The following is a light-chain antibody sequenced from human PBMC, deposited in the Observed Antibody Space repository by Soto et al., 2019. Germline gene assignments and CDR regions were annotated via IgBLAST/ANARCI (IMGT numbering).Light chain of an antibody. CDR3: SSYTSSSTLV. CDR1: SSDVGGYKY. V-gene: IGLV2-14*01. CDR2: EVR. J-gene: IGLJ1*01. Sequence: LTQSASVSGSPGQSITISCTGTSSDVGGYKYVSWYQQHPGKAPKLMIFEVRNRPSGVSNRFSGSKSGNTASLTISGLQAEDEADYYCSSYTSSSTLVFGTGTKVTVL.